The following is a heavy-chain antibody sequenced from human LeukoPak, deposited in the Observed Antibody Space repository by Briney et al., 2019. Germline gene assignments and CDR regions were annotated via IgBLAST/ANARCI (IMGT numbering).Heavy chain of an antibody. Sequence: GESLRLSCAASGFTFSSYSMNWVRQAPGKGLEWVSGINWNGGSTGYADSVKGRFTISRDNAKNSLYLQMNSLRAEDTALYYCARDPVTTGGYDPRFDYWGQGTLVTVSS. V-gene: IGHV3-20*04. CDR1: GFTFSSYS. D-gene: IGHD5-12*01. J-gene: IGHJ4*02. CDR2: INWNGGST. CDR3: ARDPVTTGGYDPRFDY.